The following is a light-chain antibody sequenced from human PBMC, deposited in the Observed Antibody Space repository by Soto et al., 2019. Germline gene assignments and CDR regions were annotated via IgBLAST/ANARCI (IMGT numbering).Light chain of an antibody. CDR1: QSVSSY. J-gene: IGKJ1*01. CDR2: DAS. Sequence: EIVLTQSPATLSLSPGERATLSCRASQSVSSYLAWYQQKPGQAPRLLIYDASNRATGIPARFRGGGSGAGLTLTISSLEPEDFAVYYCQQRSNWPAWTFGQGTKVEIK. V-gene: IGKV3-11*01. CDR3: QQRSNWPAWT.